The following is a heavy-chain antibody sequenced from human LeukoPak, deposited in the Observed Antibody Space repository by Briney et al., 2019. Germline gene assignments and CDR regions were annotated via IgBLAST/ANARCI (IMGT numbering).Heavy chain of an antibody. CDR3: ARQGITMVRGGWLDP. CDR2: IYYSGST. CDR1: GGSISSSSYY. J-gene: IGHJ5*02. D-gene: IGHD3-10*01. Sequence: SETLSLTCTVSGGSISSSSYYWGWIRQPPGKGLEWIGSIYYSGSTYYNPSLKSRVTISVDTSKNQFSLKLSSVTAADTAVYYCARQGITMVRGGWLDPWGQGTLVTVSS. V-gene: IGHV4-39*01.